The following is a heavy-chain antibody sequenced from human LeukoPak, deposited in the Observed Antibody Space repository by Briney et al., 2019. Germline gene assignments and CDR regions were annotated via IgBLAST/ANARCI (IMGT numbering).Heavy chain of an antibody. Sequence: GGSLRLSCAASGFTFSNYGMHWVRQAPGKGLEWVAVISYDGSNKYYADSVKGRFTISRDNSKNTLYLQMKSLRAEDTAVYYCAKDRYYDSSGYSSDLFDYWGQGTLVTVSS. D-gene: IGHD3-22*01. CDR1: GFTFSNYG. CDR2: ISYDGSNK. V-gene: IGHV3-30*18. CDR3: AKDRYYDSSGYSSDLFDY. J-gene: IGHJ4*02.